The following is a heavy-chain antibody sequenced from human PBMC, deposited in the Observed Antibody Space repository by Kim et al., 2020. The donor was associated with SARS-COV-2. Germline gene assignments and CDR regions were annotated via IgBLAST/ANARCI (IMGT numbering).Heavy chain of an antibody. Sequence: GGSLRLSCAASGFTFSSYAMSWVRQAPGKGLEWVSAISGSGGSTYYADSVKGRFTISRDNSKNTLYLQMNSLRAEDTAVYYCAKDLNKEGDILTGYYRGYYGMDVWGQGTTVTVSS. V-gene: IGHV3-23*01. CDR2: ISGSGGST. CDR1: GFTFSSYA. D-gene: IGHD3-9*01. J-gene: IGHJ6*02. CDR3: AKDLNKEGDILTGYYRGYYGMDV.